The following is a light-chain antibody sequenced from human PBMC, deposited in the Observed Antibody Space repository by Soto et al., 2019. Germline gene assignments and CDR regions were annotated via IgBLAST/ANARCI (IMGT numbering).Light chain of an antibody. CDR3: CSYGGSFPYV. Sequence: QSVLTHPPSVSRSPGQSVTISCTGTSSDVGGYDYVCWYQQHPGKGHKLLIYDVTKRPSGVPDRFSGSKSGNTASLTISRLQAEDEADFFCCSYGGSFPYVFGTGTKVTVL. CDR2: DVT. V-gene: IGLV2-11*01. CDR1: SSDVGGYDY. J-gene: IGLJ1*01.